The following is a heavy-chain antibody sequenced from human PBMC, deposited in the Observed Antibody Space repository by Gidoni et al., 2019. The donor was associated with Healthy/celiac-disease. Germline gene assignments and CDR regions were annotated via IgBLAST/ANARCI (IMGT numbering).Heavy chain of an antibody. J-gene: IGHJ5*02. CDR1: GGSFSGYY. CDR3: ARGYGVYYYGSGSRRRPPTAFDP. CDR2: INHSGST. Sequence: QVQLQQWGAGLLKPSETLSLTCAVYGGSFSGYYWSWIRQPPGKGLEWIGEINHSGSTNYNPSLKSRVTISVDTSKNQFSLKLSSVTAADTAVYYCARGYGVYYYGSGSRRRPPTAFDPWGQGTLVTVSS. D-gene: IGHD3-10*01. V-gene: IGHV4-34*01.